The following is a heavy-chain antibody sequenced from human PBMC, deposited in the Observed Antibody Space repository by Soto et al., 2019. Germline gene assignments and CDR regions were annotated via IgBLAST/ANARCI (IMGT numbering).Heavy chain of an antibody. J-gene: IGHJ5*02. CDR1: GGSLISSIYY. D-gene: IGHD3-3*01. CDR2: TYYSGSA. Sequence: SETLSLTCSVSGGSLISSIYYWGWIRQPPGKGLEWIGSTYYSGSANYNPSLKSRVTISVDTSKNQFSLELSSLTAADTAVYYCARHGDFWSGSQGYNWFDPWGQGTLVTVSS. CDR3: ARHGDFWSGSQGYNWFDP. V-gene: IGHV4-39*01.